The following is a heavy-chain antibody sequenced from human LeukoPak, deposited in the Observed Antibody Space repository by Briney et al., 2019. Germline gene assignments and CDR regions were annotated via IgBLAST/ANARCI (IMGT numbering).Heavy chain of an antibody. Sequence: SETLSLTCTVSGGSISSHYWSWIRQPPGKGLEWIGYIYYSGSTNYNPSLKSRVTISVDTSKNQFSLKLSSVTAADTAVYYSTRDIWGCSSTSCYTPSLYYYYYMDVWGKGTTVTVSS. CDR2: IYYSGST. V-gene: IGHV4-59*11. D-gene: IGHD2-2*02. J-gene: IGHJ6*03. CDR3: TRDIWGCSSTSCYTPSLYYYYYMDV. CDR1: GGSISSHY.